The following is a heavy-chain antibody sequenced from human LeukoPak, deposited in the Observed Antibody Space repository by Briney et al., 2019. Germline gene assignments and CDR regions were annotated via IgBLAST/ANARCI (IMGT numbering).Heavy chain of an antibody. Sequence: GGSLRLSCAASGFTFSVYSMSWIRQAPEKGLEWVSSISSTTYTYYSDSVKGRFTLSRGNSKNSLYLQMNRLTAEDTALYYCARDGSGWSRDVWGQGTTVTVSS. J-gene: IGHJ6*02. CDR2: ISSTTYT. CDR3: ARDGSGWSRDV. D-gene: IGHD6-19*01. V-gene: IGHV3-21*01. CDR1: GFTFSVYS.